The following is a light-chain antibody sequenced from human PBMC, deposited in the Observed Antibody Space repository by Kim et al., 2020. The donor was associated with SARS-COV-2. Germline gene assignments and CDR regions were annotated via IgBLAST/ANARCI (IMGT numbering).Light chain of an antibody. J-gene: IGKJ2*03. V-gene: IGKV3-20*01. CDR1: QSVSSSY. CDR2: GAS. Sequence: SPGESATLSCRASQSVSSSYLAWYQQKPGQAPRLLIYGASSRATGIPDRFSGSGSGTDFTLTISRLEPEDFAVYYCQQYGSSPPRSFSQGTKLEI. CDR3: QQYGSSPPRS.